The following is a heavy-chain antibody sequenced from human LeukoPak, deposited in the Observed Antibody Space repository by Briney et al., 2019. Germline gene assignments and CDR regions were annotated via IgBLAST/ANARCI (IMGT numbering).Heavy chain of an antibody. CDR2: IYSGDNT. CDR3: ARERTTTVVRYGMDV. D-gene: IGHD4-23*01. Sequence: GGSLRLSCAASGFTFSSYAMSWVRQAPGKGLEWVSIIYSGDNTYYADSVKGRFTISRDNSKNTLYLQMNSLRVEDTAVYYCARERTTTVVRYGMDVWGQGTTVTVSS. V-gene: IGHV3-66*01. J-gene: IGHJ6*02. CDR1: GFTFSSYA.